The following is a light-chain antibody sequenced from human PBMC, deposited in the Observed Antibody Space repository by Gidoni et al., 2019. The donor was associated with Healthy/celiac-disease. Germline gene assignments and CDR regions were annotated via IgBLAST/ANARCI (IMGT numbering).Light chain of an antibody. CDR1: QGISSY. J-gene: IGKJ2*01. CDR3: QQYYSYLPYT. CDR2: AAS. Sequence: AIRMTQSPSSLSASTGDRVTITCRASQGISSYLAWYQQKPGKATKLLIYAASTLQSGVPSRFSVSGSGTDFTLTISCLQSEDFATSYCQQYYSYLPYTFGQGTKLEIK. V-gene: IGKV1-8*01.